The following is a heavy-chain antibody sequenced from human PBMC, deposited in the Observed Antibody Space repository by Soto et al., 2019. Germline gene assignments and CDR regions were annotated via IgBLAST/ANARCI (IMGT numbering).Heavy chain of an antibody. CDR1: GYSFSFYG. V-gene: IGHV1-18*01. CDR2: FSAYNDNK. CDR3: ARGGDYYDTSAYYDY. Sequence: ASVKVSCKASGYSFSFYGINWVRQAPGQGLEWVGWFSAYNDNKNRAQKLQGRLTLTTDTSTSTAHMELRSLTSDDTAVYYCARGGDYYDTSAYYDYWGQGTLVTVSS. D-gene: IGHD3-22*01. J-gene: IGHJ4*02.